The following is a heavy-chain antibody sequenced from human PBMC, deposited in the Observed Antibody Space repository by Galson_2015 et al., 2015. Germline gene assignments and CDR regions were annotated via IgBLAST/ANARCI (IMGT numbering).Heavy chain of an antibody. Sequence: SLRLSCAASGFTFSTYWMSWVRQAPGKGLEWVAVIWYDGSNKYYADSVKGRFTISRDNSRNTLYLQMNSLRAEDTAVYYCARDPVYYDFWSGDSDAFDIWGQGTMVTVSS. CDR3: ARDPVYYDFWSGDSDAFDI. D-gene: IGHD3-3*01. CDR2: IWYDGSNK. CDR1: GFTFSTYW. J-gene: IGHJ3*02. V-gene: IGHV3-33*08.